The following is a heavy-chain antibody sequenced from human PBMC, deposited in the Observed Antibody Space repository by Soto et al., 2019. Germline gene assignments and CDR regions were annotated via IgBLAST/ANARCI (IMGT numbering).Heavy chain of an antibody. CDR3: AINAEVVATITPIDY. CDR1: GFTFSSYG. Sequence: GGSLRLSCAASGFTFSSYGMHWVRQAPGKGLEWVAVISYDGSNKYYADSVKGRFTISRDNSKNTLYLQMNSLRAEDTAVYYCAINAEVVATITPIDYWGQGTLVTVSS. D-gene: IGHD5-12*01. CDR2: ISYDGSNK. J-gene: IGHJ4*02. V-gene: IGHV3-30*03.